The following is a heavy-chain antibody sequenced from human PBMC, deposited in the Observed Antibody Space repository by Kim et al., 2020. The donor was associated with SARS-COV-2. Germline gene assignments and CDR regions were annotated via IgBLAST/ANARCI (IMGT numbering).Heavy chain of an antibody. Sequence: SETLSLTCTVSGGSISSYYWSWIRQPPGKGLEWIGYIYYSGSTNYNPSLKSRVTISVDTSKNQFSLKLSSVTAADTAVYYCARVRVVLRYFDWFYNWFDPWGQGTLVTVSS. CDR1: GGSISSYY. D-gene: IGHD3-9*01. CDR2: IYYSGST. V-gene: IGHV4-59*13. CDR3: ARVRVVLRYFDWFYNWFDP. J-gene: IGHJ5*02.